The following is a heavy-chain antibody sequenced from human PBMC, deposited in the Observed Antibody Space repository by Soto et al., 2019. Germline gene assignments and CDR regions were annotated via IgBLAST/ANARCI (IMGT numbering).Heavy chain of an antibody. CDR2: IWYDGSNK. CDR3: ASGDYYGSGPEVY. V-gene: IGHV3-33*01. Sequence: QVQLVESGGGVVQPGRSLRLSCAASGFTFSSYGMHWVRQAPGKGLEWVAVIWYDGSNKYYADSVKGRFTISRDNSKNTLYLQMNSLRAEDTAVYYCASGDYYGSGPEVYWGQGTLVTVSS. J-gene: IGHJ4*02. D-gene: IGHD3-10*01. CDR1: GFTFSSYG.